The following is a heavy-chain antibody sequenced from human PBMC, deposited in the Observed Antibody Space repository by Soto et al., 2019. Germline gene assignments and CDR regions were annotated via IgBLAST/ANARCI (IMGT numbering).Heavy chain of an antibody. D-gene: IGHD3-10*01. CDR1: GATFSSYD. CDR3: ASVSDRVLLRFGESVYYGMDV. CDR2: IIPNIGTA. J-gene: IGHJ6*02. Sequence: GASVKVSCKASGATFSSYDMRWVRQAPGQGLEWMGGIIPNIGTANYAQKFQGGVTITGDESPSTAYMELSSLRSEDTAVYYCASVSDRVLLRFGESVYYGMDVWGQGTTVTVSS. V-gene: IGHV1-69*13.